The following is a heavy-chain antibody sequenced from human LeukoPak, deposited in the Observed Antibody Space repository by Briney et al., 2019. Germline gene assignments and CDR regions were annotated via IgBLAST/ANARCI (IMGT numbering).Heavy chain of an antibody. J-gene: IGHJ6*04. D-gene: IGHD3-10*01. CDR2: ISSSSSYT. CDR3: ARDITMVRGVIINYYYYGMDV. CDR1: GFTFSDYY. Sequence: GGSLRLSCAASGFTFSDYYMSWIRQAPGKGLEWVSYISSSSSYTNYADSVKGRFTIPRDNAKNSLYLQMNSLRAEDTAVYYCARDITMVRGVIINYYYYGMDVWGKGTTVTVSS. V-gene: IGHV3-11*06.